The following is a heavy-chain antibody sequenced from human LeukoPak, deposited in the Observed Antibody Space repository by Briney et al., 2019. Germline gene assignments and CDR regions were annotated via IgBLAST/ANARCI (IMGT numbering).Heavy chain of an antibody. V-gene: IGHV4-34*01. CDR1: GGSFSGYY. CDR2: INHSGST. J-gene: IGHJ4*02. D-gene: IGHD2-2*01. Sequence: SETLSLTCAVYGGSFSGYYWSWIRQPPGKGLEWIGEINHSGSTNYNPSLKSRVTISVNTSKNQSSQKLSSVTAADTAVYYCARALRLGYGSSTSCYRIEYWGQGTLVTVSS. CDR3: ARALRLGYGSSTSCYRIEY.